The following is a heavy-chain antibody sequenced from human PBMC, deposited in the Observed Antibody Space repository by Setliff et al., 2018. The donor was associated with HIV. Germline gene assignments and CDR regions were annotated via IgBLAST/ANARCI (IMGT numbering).Heavy chain of an antibody. Sequence: PGESLKISCQGFGYNFTNFWIGWVRQTPGKGLEWMGIIYPVDFDSRYSPSFQGQVIISVDKSTSTAHLQWSSLKASDTGMYFCARYWAGTDFRAFDLWGQGTLVTVSS. CDR3: ARYWAGTDFRAFDL. V-gene: IGHV5-51*01. CDR1: GYNFTNFW. CDR2: IYPVDFDS. J-gene: IGHJ3*01. D-gene: IGHD1-1*01.